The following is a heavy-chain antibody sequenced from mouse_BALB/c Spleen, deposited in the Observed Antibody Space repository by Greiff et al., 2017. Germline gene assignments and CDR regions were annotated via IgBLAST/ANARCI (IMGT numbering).Heavy chain of an antibody. V-gene: IGHV1S41*01. CDR3: ARGGYEAMDY. D-gene: IGHD1-2*01. CDR1: GYTFTSYW. Sequence: DLVKPGASVKLSCKASGYTFTSYWINWIKQRPGQGLEWIGRIAPGSGSTYYNEMFKGKATLTVDTSSSTAYIQLSSLSSEDSAVYFCARGGYEAMDYWGQGTSVTVSS. J-gene: IGHJ4*01. CDR2: IAPGSGST.